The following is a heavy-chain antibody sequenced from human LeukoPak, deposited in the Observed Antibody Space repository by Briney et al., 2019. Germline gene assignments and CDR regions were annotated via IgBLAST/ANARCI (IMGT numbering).Heavy chain of an antibody. Sequence: GGSLRLSCAASGFTFDDYGMSWVRQAPGKGLEWVSGINWNGGSTGYADSVKGRFTISRDNAKNSLYLQVNSLRAEDTALYHCARASENSGSYYFAFDIWGQGTMVTVSS. CDR2: INWNGGST. CDR3: ARASENSGSYYFAFDI. D-gene: IGHD1-26*01. V-gene: IGHV3-20*01. J-gene: IGHJ3*02. CDR1: GFTFDDYG.